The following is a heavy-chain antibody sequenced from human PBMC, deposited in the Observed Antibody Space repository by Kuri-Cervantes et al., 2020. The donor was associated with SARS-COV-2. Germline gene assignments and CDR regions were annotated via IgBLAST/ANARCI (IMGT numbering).Heavy chain of an antibody. V-gene: IGHV4-31*03. Sequence: SETLSLTCTVSGGSISSGGYYWSWIRQHPGKGLEWIGYIYYSGSTYYNPSLKSRVTISVDASKNQFSLKLRSVTAADTAVYYCARHKLELRLCYFDYWGQGTLVTVSS. J-gene: IGHJ4*02. CDR3: ARHKLELRLCYFDY. CDR2: IYYSGST. CDR1: GGSISSGGYY. D-gene: IGHD1-7*01.